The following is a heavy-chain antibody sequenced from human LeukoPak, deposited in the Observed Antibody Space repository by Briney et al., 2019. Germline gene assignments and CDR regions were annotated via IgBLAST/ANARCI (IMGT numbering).Heavy chain of an antibody. V-gene: IGHV3-49*03. CDR3: TRDWYSSGWYFDY. CDR1: GFTFGDYA. CDR2: IRSKAYGGTT. D-gene: IGHD6-19*01. Sequence: GGSLRLSCTASGFTFGDYAMSWFRQAPGKGLEWLGFIRSKAYGGTTEYAASVKGRFTISRDDSKSIAYLQMNSLKTEDTAVYYCTRDWYSSGWYFDYWGQGTLVTVSS. J-gene: IGHJ4*02.